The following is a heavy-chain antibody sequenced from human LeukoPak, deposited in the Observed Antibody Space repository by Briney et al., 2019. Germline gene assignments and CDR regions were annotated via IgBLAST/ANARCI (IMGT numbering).Heavy chain of an antibody. CDR3: ARFQGYSSGWSCWFDP. V-gene: IGHV3-21*01. J-gene: IGHJ5*02. D-gene: IGHD6-19*01. Sequence: PGGSLRLSCTASGFTFNNYAMSWVRQAPGKGLEWVSSISSSSSYIYYADSVKGRFTISRDNAKNSLYLQMNSLRAEDTAVYYCARFQGYSSGWSCWFDPWGQGTLVTVSS. CDR2: ISSSSSYI. CDR1: GFTFNNYA.